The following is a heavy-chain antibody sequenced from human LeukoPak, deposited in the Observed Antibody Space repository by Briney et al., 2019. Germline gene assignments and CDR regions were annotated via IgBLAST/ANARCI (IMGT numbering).Heavy chain of an antibody. D-gene: IGHD5-18*01. V-gene: IGHV3-21*01. CDR2: ISSSSSYI. J-gene: IGHJ4*02. CDR3: ARADTAMAPFDY. CDR1: GFTFSSYS. Sequence: GSLRLSCAASGFTFSSYSMNWVRQAPGKGLEWVSSISSSSSYIYYADSVKGRFTISRDNAKNSLYLQMDSLRAEDTAVYYCARADTAMAPFDYWGQGTLVTVSP.